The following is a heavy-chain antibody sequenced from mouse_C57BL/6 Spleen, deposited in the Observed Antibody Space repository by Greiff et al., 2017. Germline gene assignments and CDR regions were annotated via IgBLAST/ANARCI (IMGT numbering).Heavy chain of an antibody. V-gene: IGHV1-72*01. J-gene: IGHJ2*01. CDR3: ASKDYSNYFDY. CDR2: IDPNSGGT. Sequence: QVQLQQPGAELVKPGASVKLSCKASGYTFTSYWMHWVKQRPGRGLEWIGGIDPNSGGTKYNEKFKSKATLTVDKPSSTAYMQLSSLTSEDSAVYYCASKDYSNYFDYWGQGTTLTVSS. D-gene: IGHD2-5*01. CDR1: GYTFTSYW.